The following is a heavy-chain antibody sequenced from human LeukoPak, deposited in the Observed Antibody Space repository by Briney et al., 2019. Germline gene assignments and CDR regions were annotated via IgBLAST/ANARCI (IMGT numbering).Heavy chain of an antibody. D-gene: IGHD3-22*01. CDR3: ARDRDHPPTYYYDSSDAFDI. J-gene: IGHJ3*02. CDR2: IYYSGST. Sequence: PSETLSLTCTVSGGSISSGDYYWSWIRQPPGKGLEWIGYIYYSGSTYYNPSLKSRVTISVDTSKNQFSLKLSSVTAADTAVYYCARDRDHPPTYYYDSSDAFDIWGQGTMVTVSS. CDR1: GGSISSGDYY. V-gene: IGHV4-30-4*08.